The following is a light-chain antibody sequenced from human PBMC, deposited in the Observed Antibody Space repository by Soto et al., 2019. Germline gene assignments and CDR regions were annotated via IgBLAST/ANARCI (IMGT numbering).Light chain of an antibody. J-gene: IGKJ1*01. CDR1: QGISSY. Sequence: TQLTQSPSSLSASVGERVTITCRASQGISSYLAWYQQIPGKAPKLLIYAASTLQSGVPSRFSGSGSGTEFTLTISSLQPDDFATYYCQQYNSYWTFGQGT. CDR3: QQYNSYWT. CDR2: AAS. V-gene: IGKV1-9*01.